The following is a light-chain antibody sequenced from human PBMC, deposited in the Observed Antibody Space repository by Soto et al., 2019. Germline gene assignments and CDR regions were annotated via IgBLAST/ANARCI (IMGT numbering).Light chain of an antibody. Sequence: QSVLTQPASVSGSPGQSITISCTGTSSDVGGYNYVSWHQQHPGKAPKLMIYEVSNRPSGVSNRFSGSKSGNTASLTISGLQAEDEADYYCSSYTSRNTLVFGTGTKVTVL. J-gene: IGLJ1*01. CDR2: EVS. V-gene: IGLV2-14*01. CDR1: SSDVGGYNY. CDR3: SSYTSRNTLV.